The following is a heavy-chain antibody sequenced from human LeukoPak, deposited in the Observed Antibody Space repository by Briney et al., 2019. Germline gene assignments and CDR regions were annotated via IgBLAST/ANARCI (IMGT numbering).Heavy chain of an antibody. D-gene: IGHD1-26*01. CDR3: ARDVVGAYGTKALDD. CDR1: GGTFSSYA. J-gene: IGHJ4*02. V-gene: IGHV1-69*13. Sequence: GASVKVSCKASGGTFSSYAISWVRQAPGQGLEWMGGIIPIFGTANYAQKFQDRVTITADESTTTSYMELRSLRSDDTAVYYCARDVVGAYGTKALDDWGQGTLVTVS. CDR2: IIPIFGTA.